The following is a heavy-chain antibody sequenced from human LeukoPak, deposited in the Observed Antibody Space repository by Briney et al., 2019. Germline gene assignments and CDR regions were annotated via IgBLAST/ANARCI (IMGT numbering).Heavy chain of an antibody. Sequence: AGPLRCSCASTGFTFSRYGMHWFRQAPSKGREWVAVIWYDGSIKYYADSVKGRFTISKDNSKNTLYLQMNSLRAEDTAVYYCAKADEMNMDYWGQGTLVTVSS. D-gene: IGHD2/OR15-2a*01. CDR2: IWYDGSIK. J-gene: IGHJ4*02. V-gene: IGHV3-33*06. CDR3: AKADEMNMDY. CDR1: GFTFSRYG.